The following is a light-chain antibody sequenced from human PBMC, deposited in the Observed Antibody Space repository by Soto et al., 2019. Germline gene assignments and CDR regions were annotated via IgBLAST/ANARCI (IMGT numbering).Light chain of an antibody. J-gene: IGLJ1*01. V-gene: IGLV1-51*01. Sequence: QSGLTQPPSVSAAPGQKVTISCSGSSSNIGCNSVSWYQQLPGTAPKLLIYDDNKRPSRIPDLFSGSKSGPSATLGITGFQTGDEADYYCGSWDSSLSAYVFGTGTKV. CDR2: DDN. CDR3: GSWDSSLSAYV. CDR1: SSNIGCNS.